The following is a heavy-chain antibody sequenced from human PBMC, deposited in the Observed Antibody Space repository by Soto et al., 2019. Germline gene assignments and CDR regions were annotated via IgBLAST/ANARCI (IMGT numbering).Heavy chain of an antibody. D-gene: IGHD6-25*01. Sequence: QVHLGLSGAEVKKPGSSLKVSCKTAGGTFSSSAISWVRQAPGQGLEWLGGIIPVYGMTNFAEKFQARVKFTADESTTTAYIALGSPRAACTASNSYATGALGGPGNYY. CDR3: ATGALGGPGNYY. J-gene: IGHJ6*01. CDR1: GGTFSSSA. V-gene: IGHV1-69*01. CDR2: IIPVYGMT.